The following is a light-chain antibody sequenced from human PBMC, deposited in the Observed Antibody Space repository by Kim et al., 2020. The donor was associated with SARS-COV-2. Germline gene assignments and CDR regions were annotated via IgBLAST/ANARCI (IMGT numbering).Light chain of an antibody. CDR2: GAS. J-gene: IGKJ4*01. CDR3: QQYGSSPLT. Sequence: PGERATLTCRASQSVSSSYVAWYQQKPGQAPRLLSYGASSRATGIPDRFSGSGSGTDFTLTISRLEPEDFAVYYCQQYGSSPLTFGGGTKVEIK. CDR1: QSVSSSY. V-gene: IGKV3-20*01.